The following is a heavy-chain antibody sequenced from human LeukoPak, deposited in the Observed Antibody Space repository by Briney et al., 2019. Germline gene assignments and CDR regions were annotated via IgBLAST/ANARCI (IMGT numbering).Heavy chain of an antibody. Sequence: GGSLRLSCTASGFTFGDYAMSWVRQAPGKGLEWVGFIRSKAYGGTTEYAASVKGRFTISRDDSKSIAYLQMNSLKTEDTAVYYCTRDLGTTLRAFDIWGQGTMVTVSS. J-gene: IGHJ3*02. CDR3: TRDLGTTLRAFDI. D-gene: IGHD2/OR15-2a*01. CDR1: GFTFGDYA. CDR2: IRSKAYGGTT. V-gene: IGHV3-49*04.